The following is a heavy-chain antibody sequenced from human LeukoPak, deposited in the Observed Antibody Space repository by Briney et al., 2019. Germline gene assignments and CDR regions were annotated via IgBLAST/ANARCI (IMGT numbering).Heavy chain of an antibody. CDR3: ASSPLGWYYDSSGYYRD. J-gene: IGHJ4*02. CDR1: GGSIRSYY. D-gene: IGHD3-22*01. CDR2: IYYSGST. V-gene: IGHV4-59*01. Sequence: SETLSLTCTVSGGSIRSYYWSWIRQPPGKGLEWIGYIYYSGSTNYNPSLKSRVTISVDTSKNQFSLKLSSVTAADTAVYYCASSPLGWYYDSSGYYRDWGQGTLVTVSS.